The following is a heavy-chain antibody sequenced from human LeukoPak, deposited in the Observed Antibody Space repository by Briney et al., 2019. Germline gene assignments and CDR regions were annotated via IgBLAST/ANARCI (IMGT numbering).Heavy chain of an antibody. V-gene: IGHV3-23*01. Sequence: GGSLRLSCAASGFTFNSYAMSWVRRAPGKGLEWVSAISASGGVTYYADSVKGRFTFSRDNSKNTLYLQMHSLRAEDTAVYYCAKATSRDYYGSGSSGFYFDYWGQGTLVTVSS. J-gene: IGHJ4*02. CDR1: GFTFNSYA. CDR3: AKATSRDYYGSGSSGFYFDY. D-gene: IGHD3-10*01. CDR2: ISASGGVT.